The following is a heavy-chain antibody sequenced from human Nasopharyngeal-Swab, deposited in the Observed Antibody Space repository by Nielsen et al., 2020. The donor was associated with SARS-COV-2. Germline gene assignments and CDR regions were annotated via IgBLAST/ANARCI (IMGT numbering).Heavy chain of an antibody. CDR2: INWNSGRK. CDR1: GFTYDDYA. V-gene: IGHV3-9*01. D-gene: IGHD4-11*01. Sequence: SLKIPCAASGFTYDDYAMHWVRPAPGKGLEWVSGINWNSGRKGYADSVKGRFTISRDNAKNSLYLLVNRLRSEDPALYYCARGTADYSNPSFDYWGQGTLVTVPS. J-gene: IGHJ4*02. CDR3: ARGTADYSNPSFDY.